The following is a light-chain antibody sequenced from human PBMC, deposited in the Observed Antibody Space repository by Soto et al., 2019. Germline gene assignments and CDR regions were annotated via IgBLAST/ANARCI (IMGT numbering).Light chain of an antibody. CDR1: QGISNY. J-gene: IGKJ1*01. CDR3: QKYNSAPWT. Sequence: DTQMTQSPSSLSASVGDRVTITCRASQGISNYLAWYQQRPGKVPKLLIYAASTLQSGVPSRFSGSGSRTDFTLTISSLQPEDVATYYCQKYNSAPWTFGQGTKVDIK. CDR2: AAS. V-gene: IGKV1-27*01.